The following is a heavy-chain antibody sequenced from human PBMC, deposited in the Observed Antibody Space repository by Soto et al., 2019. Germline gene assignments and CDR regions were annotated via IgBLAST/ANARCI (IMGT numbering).Heavy chain of an antibody. CDR2: INPNSGGT. V-gene: IGHV1-2*04. D-gene: IGHD4-17*01. CDR1: GYTFTGYY. J-gene: IGHJ3*02. CDR3: ASSVSVPSHGHYESDAIHI. Sequence: GASMKVSCKASGYTFTGYYMHWVRQAPGQGLEWMGWINPNSGGTNYAQKFQGWVTMTRDTSISTAYMELSRLRSDDTAVYYCASSVSVPSHGHYESDAIHISGQATIVTVSS.